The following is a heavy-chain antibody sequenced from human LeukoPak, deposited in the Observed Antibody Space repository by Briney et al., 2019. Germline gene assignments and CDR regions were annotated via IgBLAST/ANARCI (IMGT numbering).Heavy chain of an antibody. Sequence: PGGSLRLSCAASGFTVSSNYMSWVRQAPGKGLEWVSVIYSGGSTYYADSVKGRFTISRDNSKNTLYLQMNSLRAEDTAVYYCARGGRITMVRGVRTGGMDVWGQGTTVTVSS. CDR1: GFTVSSNY. CDR2: IYSGGST. CDR3: ARGGRITMVRGVRTGGMDV. J-gene: IGHJ6*02. V-gene: IGHV3-53*01. D-gene: IGHD3-10*01.